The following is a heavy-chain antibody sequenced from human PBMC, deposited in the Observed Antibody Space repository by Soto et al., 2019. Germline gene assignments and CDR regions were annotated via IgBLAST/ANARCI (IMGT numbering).Heavy chain of an antibody. V-gene: IGHV1-2*04. CDR2: INPNSGGT. D-gene: IGHD5-12*01. CDR1: GYTFTGYY. J-gene: IGHJ3*02. CDR3: ASPGGGLRHDAFDI. Sequence: QVQLVQSGAEVKKPGASVKVSCKASGYTFTGYYMHWVRQAPGQGLEWMGWINPNSGGTNYAQKFQGWVTMTRDTPISKAYMERGRLTSDDTGAYYCASPGGGLRHDAFDIWGQGTMVTVSS.